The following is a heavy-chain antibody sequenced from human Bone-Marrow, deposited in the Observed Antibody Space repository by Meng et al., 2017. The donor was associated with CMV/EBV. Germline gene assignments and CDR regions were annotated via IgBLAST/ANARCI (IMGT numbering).Heavy chain of an antibody. J-gene: IGHJ4*02. Sequence: GESLKISCAASGFTFSSYAMSWVRQAPGKGLEWVSAISGSGGSTYYADSVKGRFTIPRDNSKNTLYLQMNSLRAEDTAVYYCAKDCFVVVPAARAGHWGQGKLVTVSS. CDR3: AKDCFVVVPAARAGH. V-gene: IGHV3-23*01. D-gene: IGHD2-2*01. CDR2: ISGSGGST. CDR1: GFTFSSYA.